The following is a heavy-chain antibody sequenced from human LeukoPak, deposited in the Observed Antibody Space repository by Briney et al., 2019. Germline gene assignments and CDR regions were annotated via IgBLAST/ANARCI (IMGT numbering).Heavy chain of an antibody. D-gene: IGHD3-10*01. CDR3: AKGYYGSGSYGWFDY. V-gene: IGHV3-23*01. CDR2: ISGSGGST. CDR1: GFTFSSYA. Sequence: GGSLRLSCAASGFTFSSYAMSWVRQAPGKGLEWVSAISGSGGSTYYADSVKGRFTISRDNSKNTLYLQMNSLRAEDTAVYSCAKGYYGSGSYGWFDYWGQGTLVTVSS. J-gene: IGHJ4*02.